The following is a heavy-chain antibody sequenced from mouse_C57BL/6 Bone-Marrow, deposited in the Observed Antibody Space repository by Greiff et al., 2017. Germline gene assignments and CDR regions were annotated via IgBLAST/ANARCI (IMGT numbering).Heavy chain of an antibody. CDR2: IYPGSGST. D-gene: IGHD1-1*01. V-gene: IGHV1-55*01. J-gene: IGHJ1*03. CDR3: ARSGITTVVARWYFDV. Sequence: QVQLQQPGAELVKPGASVKMSCKASGYTFTSYWITWVKQRPGQGLEWIGDIYPGSGSTNYNEKFKSKATLTVDTSSSTAYMQLSSLTSEDSAVYYCARSGITTVVARWYFDVWGTGTTVTVSS. CDR1: GYTFTSYW.